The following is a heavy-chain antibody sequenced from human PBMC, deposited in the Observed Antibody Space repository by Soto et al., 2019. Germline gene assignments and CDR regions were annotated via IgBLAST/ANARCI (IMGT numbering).Heavy chain of an antibody. D-gene: IGHD3-10*01. CDR2: IIHILGIA. V-gene: IGHV1-69*02. CDR3: ARETIARESTPGEQEYYYYSMDV. J-gene: IGHJ6*04. Sequence: QVQLVQSGAEVKKPGSSVKVSCKASGGTFSSYTISWVRQAPGQGLEWMGRIIHILGIANYAQKFQGRVTITADKSTSTADKELSSLRPEDAAVYYCARETIARESTPGEQEYYYYSMDVWGKGTKATVSS. CDR1: GGTFSSYT.